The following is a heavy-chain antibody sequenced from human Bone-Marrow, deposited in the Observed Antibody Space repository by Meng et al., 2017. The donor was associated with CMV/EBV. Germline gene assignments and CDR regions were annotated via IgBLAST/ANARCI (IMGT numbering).Heavy chain of an antibody. Sequence: ASVKVSCKASGYTFTGYYMHWVRQAPGQRLEWMGWINPNSGGTNYAQKFQGRVTMTRDTSISTAYMELSRLRSDDTAVYYCAGMRMPGPYYYYGMDVWGQGNTVPVSS. CDR3: AGMRMPGPYYYYGMDV. CDR2: INPNSGGT. D-gene: IGHD1-14*01. CDR1: GYTFTGYY. J-gene: IGHJ6*02. V-gene: IGHV1-2*02.